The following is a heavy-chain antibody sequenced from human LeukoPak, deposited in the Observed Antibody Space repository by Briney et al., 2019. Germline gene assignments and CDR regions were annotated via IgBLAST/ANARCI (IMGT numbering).Heavy chain of an antibody. V-gene: IGHV3-21*01. J-gene: IGHJ4*02. CDR1: GFTFSNYA. CDR3: ARDLWDH. CDR2: ISSTGNFI. Sequence: GGSLRLSCAASGFTFSNYAMIWVRQAPGKGLEWVSSISSTGNFIYYADPLKGRFTVSRDNAKNSLYLQLNSLRAEDTTVYYCARDLWDHWGQGTLVTVSS.